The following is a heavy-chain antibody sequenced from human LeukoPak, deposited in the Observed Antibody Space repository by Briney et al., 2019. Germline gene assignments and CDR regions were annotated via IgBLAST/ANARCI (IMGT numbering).Heavy chain of an antibody. CDR3: ARGYDILTGYQRGGIDY. V-gene: IGHV3-30-3*01. J-gene: IGHJ4*02. Sequence: GGSLRLSCAASGFTFSSYAMHWVRQAPGKGLEWVSVISYDETNKYYVDSVKGRFTISRGNSKNTLYLQMNSLRAEDTAVYYCARGYDILTGYQRGGIDYWGQGTLVTVSS. CDR2: ISYDETNK. D-gene: IGHD3-9*01. CDR1: GFTFSSYA.